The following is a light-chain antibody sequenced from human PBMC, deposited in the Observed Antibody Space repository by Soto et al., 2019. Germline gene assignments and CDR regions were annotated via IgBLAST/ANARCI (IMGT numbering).Light chain of an antibody. Sequence: QLVLTQPPSVSGAPGQRVTISCTGSSSNIGAGYDVHWYQQLPGTAPKLLIYGNSNRPSGVPDRFSGSKSGTSDSLAITGLQAEDEADYYCQSYDSSLSAVVFGGGTKLTVL. CDR1: SSNIGAGYD. CDR3: QSYDSSLSAVV. CDR2: GNS. V-gene: IGLV1-40*01. J-gene: IGLJ2*01.